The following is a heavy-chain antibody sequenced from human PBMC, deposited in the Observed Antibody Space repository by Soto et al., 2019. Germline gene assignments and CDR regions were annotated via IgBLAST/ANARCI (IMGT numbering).Heavy chain of an antibody. D-gene: IGHD6-6*01. CDR2: ISSRSYTI. CDR1: GSTFSTYS. J-gene: IGHJ6*02. CDR3: ARGGSSSDNGMDV. V-gene: IGHV3-48*02. Sequence: VKLVESGGDLVQPGGSLRLSCAAAGSTFSTYSMNWVRQAPGKGLEWVSYISSRSYTIYYVDSVKGRFTISRDNAKNSLYLQMNSLRDEDTAVYYCARGGSSSDNGMDVWGQGTTVTVSS.